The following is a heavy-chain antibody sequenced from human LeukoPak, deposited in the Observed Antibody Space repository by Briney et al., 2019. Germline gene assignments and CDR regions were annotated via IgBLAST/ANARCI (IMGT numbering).Heavy chain of an antibody. J-gene: IGHJ4*02. Sequence: GGSLRLSCAASGFTVSSNYMSWVRQAPGKGLEWVSAISGSGGSTYYADSVKGRFTISRDNSKNTLYLQMNSLRAEDTAVYYCAKDRQYCTNGVCYIDYWGQGTLVTVSS. CDR3: AKDRQYCTNGVCYIDY. D-gene: IGHD2-8*01. CDR2: ISGSGGST. CDR1: GFTVSSNY. V-gene: IGHV3-23*01.